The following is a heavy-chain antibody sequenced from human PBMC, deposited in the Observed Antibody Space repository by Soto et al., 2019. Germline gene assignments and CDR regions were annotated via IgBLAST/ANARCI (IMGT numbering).Heavy chain of an antibody. J-gene: IGHJ5*02. CDR3: ARDQGGSYDSWFDP. V-gene: IGHV3-21*06. Sequence: EVQVVESGGGLVKPGGSLRLSCTFTFSMYSMNWVRQAPGKGLEWVASISSGSAYIKYAESVKGRFTISRDNAKNSLHRQMNSLRAEDTAIYHCARDQGGSYDSWFDPWGQGTLVTRLL. D-gene: IGHD1-26*01. CDR2: ISSGSAYI. CDR1: TFSMYS.